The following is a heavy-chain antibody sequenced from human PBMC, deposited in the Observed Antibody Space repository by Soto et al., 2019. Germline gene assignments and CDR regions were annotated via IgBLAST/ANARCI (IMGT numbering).Heavy chain of an antibody. CDR2: VSNDGIRK. J-gene: IGHJ5*01. Sequence: QVQLVESGGGVVQPGRSLRLTCAASGFIFSGSGMHWVRQAPGKGLEWVALVSNDGIRKYYGDSVKGRFTISRDNAENTLYLQMNSLRAEDTAVYFCARWVGGSMYDHSGEYDSWGQGTLVTVSS. CDR1: GFIFSGSG. D-gene: IGHD3-22*01. V-gene: IGHV3-30*03. CDR3: ARWVGGSMYDHSGEYDS.